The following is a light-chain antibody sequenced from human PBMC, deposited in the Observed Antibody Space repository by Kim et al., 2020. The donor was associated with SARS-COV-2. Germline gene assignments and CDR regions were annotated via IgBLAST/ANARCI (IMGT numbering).Light chain of an antibody. Sequence: QSVLTQPPSVSGAPGQRVTISCTGSTSNIGAGYDVHWYQELPGTAPKLLIYDNINRPSGVPDRFYGSKSGTSASLAITGLQAEDEADYYCQSYDRSLSGSVFGGGTKLTVL. V-gene: IGLV1-40*01. J-gene: IGLJ3*02. CDR2: DNI. CDR1: TSNIGAGYD. CDR3: QSYDRSLSGSV.